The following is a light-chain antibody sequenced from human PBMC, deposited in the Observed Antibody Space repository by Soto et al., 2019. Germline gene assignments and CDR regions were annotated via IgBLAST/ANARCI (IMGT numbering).Light chain of an antibody. V-gene: IGKV1-39*01. CDR1: QRISSY. CDR3: QQSYSTPYT. J-gene: IGKJ2*01. Sequence: DIQMTQSPSSLSASVGDRVTITCRASQRISSYLNWYQQKPGKAPNLLIYAASSLQSGVQSRFSGSGSGTDFTLTISSLQPDDFATYYCQQSYSTPYTFGQGTNLEIK. CDR2: AAS.